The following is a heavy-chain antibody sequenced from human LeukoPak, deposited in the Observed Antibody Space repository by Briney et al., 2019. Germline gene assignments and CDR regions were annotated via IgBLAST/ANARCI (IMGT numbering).Heavy chain of an antibody. CDR3: TRDRPGFDP. CDR1: GFTLSNYW. V-gene: IGHV3-74*01. J-gene: IGHJ5*02. CDR2: IDSDEITT. Sequence: GGSLRLSCAASGFTLSNYWMHWVRQGPGKGGVWVSRIDSDEITTSYAESVKGRFTISRDNAKNTLYLQMNSLRVEDTSVYYCTRDRPGFDPWGQGTLVTVSS.